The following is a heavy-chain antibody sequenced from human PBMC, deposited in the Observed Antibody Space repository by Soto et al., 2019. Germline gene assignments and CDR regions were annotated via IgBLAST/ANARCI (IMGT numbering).Heavy chain of an antibody. D-gene: IGHD6-13*01. Sequence: EVQLVESGGGLVQPGGSLRLSCAVSGFTFSDHFMEWVRQAPGKGLEWVGRARHKIGHYMTEYAASVKGRFIISRDESKNSLFLQMNSLETEDTAVYYCTSPQRSSYDWKYYWGQGTLVTVSS. J-gene: IGHJ4*02. CDR2: ARHKIGHYMT. CDR1: GFTFSDHF. CDR3: TSPQRSSYDWKYY. V-gene: IGHV3-72*01.